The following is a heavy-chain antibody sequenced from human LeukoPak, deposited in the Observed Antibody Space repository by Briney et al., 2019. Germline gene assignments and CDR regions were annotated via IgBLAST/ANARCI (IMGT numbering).Heavy chain of an antibody. D-gene: IGHD1-26*01. V-gene: IGHV4-39*07. CDR3: ARDRRGSYSDY. CDR1: GGSISSSSYY. CDR2: IYYSGST. J-gene: IGHJ4*02. Sequence: SETLSLTCTVSGGSISSSSYYWGWIRQPPRKGLEWIGSIYYSGSTYYNPSLKSRVTISVDTSKNQFSLKLSSVTAADTAVYYCARDRRGSYSDYWGQGTLVTVSS.